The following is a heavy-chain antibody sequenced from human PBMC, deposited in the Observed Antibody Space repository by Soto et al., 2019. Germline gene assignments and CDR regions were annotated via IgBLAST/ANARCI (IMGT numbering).Heavy chain of an antibody. CDR2: IVVGSGNT. J-gene: IGHJ6*02. CDR1: GFTFTSSA. Sequence: ASVKVSCKASGFTFTSSAVQWVRQARGQRLEWIGWIVVGSGNTNYAQKFQERVTITRDMSTSTAYMELSSLRSEDTAVYYCAARRGTFWGDYYYYGMDVWSQGTTVTVSS. CDR3: AARRGTFWGDYYYYGMDV. V-gene: IGHV1-58*01. D-gene: IGHD3-16*01.